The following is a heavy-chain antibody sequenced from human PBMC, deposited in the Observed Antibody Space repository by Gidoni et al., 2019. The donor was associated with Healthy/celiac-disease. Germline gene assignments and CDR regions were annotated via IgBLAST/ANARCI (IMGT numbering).Heavy chain of an antibody. CDR1: GGSFSGYY. V-gene: IGHV4-34*01. CDR2: INHSGST. D-gene: IGHD3-10*01. Sequence: QVQLQQWGAGLLKPSETLSLTCAVYGGSFSGYYWSWIRQPPGQGLEWIGEINHSGSTNYNPSLKSRVTISVDTSKNQYSLKLSSVTAADTAVYYCARGGYGSGSYYGYYYYGMDVWGQGTTVTVSS. CDR3: ARGGYGSGSYYGYYYYGMDV. J-gene: IGHJ6*02.